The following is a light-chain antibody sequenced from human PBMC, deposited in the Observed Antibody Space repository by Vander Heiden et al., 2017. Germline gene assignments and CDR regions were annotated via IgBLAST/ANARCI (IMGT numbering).Light chain of an antibody. Sequence: EIVLTQSPATLSLSPGEGATLSCRASQSVTNYLAWYQQKPGQAPRLLIYAASNRATGIPARFSGSGSGTDFTLTISSLEPEDFAVYYCQQRSNWPPYTFGQGTKLEIK. V-gene: IGKV3-11*01. J-gene: IGKJ2*01. CDR3: QQRSNWPPYT. CDR2: AAS. CDR1: QSVTNY.